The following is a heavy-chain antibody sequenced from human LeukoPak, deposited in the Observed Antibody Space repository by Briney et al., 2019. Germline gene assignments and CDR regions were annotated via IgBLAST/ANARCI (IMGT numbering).Heavy chain of an antibody. CDR2: ISAYNGNT. CDR1: GYTFTSYG. J-gene: IGHJ3*02. V-gene: IGHV1-18*01. D-gene: IGHD2-2*01. CDR3: ARDLYCSSTSCHDAFDT. Sequence: ASVKVSCKASGYTFTSYGISWVRQAPGQGLEWMGWISAYNGNTNYAQKLQGRVTMTTDTSTSTAYMELRSLRSDDTAVYYCARDLYCSSTSCHDAFDTWGQGTMVTVSS.